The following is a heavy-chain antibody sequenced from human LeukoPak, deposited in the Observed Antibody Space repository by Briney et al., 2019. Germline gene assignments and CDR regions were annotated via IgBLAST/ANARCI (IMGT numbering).Heavy chain of an antibody. CDR1: GFTFSSYW. CDR2: IKQDGREK. CDR3: ARDGDYDYVWGSYRYPPFDY. J-gene: IGHJ4*02. V-gene: IGHV3-7*01. D-gene: IGHD3-16*02. Sequence: QPGGSLRLSCAASGFTFSSYWMSWVRQAPGKGLEWVANIKQDGREKYYMDSVKGRFTISTDNTKNSLYLQMNSVRAEDTAVYYCARDGDYDYVWGSYRYPPFDYWGQGTLVTVSS.